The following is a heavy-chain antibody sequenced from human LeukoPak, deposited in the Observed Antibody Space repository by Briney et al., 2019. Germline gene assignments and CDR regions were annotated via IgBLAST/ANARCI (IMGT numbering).Heavy chain of an antibody. CDR1: GFTFSSYG. V-gene: IGHV3-23*01. Sequence: GGTLRLSCAASGFTFSSYGMSWVRQAPGKGLEWVSAISGSGGSTYYADSVKGRFTISRDNSKNTLYLQMNSLRAEDTAVYYCAKSHYTVRTHFDYWGQGTLVTVSS. D-gene: IGHD1-26*01. J-gene: IGHJ4*02. CDR2: ISGSGGST. CDR3: AKSHYTVRTHFDY.